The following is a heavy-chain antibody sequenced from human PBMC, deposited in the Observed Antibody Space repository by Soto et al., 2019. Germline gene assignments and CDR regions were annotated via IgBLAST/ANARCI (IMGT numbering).Heavy chain of an antibody. CDR1: GFKFSNYA. V-gene: IGHV3-23*01. Sequence: GGSLRLSCAVSGFKFSNYAMSWVRQAPGKGLEWVSLISATGGGTYYADSVKGRFTISRDNSHNTLYLQVHSLTAEDTAVYHCTKDRRAGGNSAFYFGFWGQGAQVTVSS. D-gene: IGHD3-16*01. J-gene: IGHJ4*02. CDR2: ISATGGGT. CDR3: TKDRRAGGNSAFYFGF.